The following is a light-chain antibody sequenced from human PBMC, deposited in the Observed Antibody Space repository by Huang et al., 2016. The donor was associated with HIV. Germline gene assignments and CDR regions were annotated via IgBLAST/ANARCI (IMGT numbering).Light chain of an antibody. CDR2: LAS. V-gene: IGKV2-28*01. Sequence: DFVMTQSPLSLPVTPGEPASISCWSSQSLLHSNGYSYVDWYVQKPGQSPQLLIYLASNRDPGVPDRFSGSGSGVDFALKISRVEAEDVGVYYCMQTLQTPYTFGQGTKLEIK. J-gene: IGKJ2*01. CDR1: QSLLHSNGYSY. CDR3: MQTLQTPYT.